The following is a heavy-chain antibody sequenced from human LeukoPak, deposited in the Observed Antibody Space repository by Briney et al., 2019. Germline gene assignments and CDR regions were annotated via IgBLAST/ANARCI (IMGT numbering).Heavy chain of an antibody. CDR2: ISSSSSYI. V-gene: IGHV3-21*01. D-gene: IGHD6-19*01. CDR1: EFTFSSYS. Sequence: SGGSLRLSCAAAEFTFSSYSMNWVRQAPGKGLEWVSSISSSSSYIYYADSVKGRFTISRDNAKNSLYLQMNSLRAEDTAVYYCARDEQWLTGPIDYWGQGTLVTVSS. J-gene: IGHJ4*02. CDR3: ARDEQWLTGPIDY.